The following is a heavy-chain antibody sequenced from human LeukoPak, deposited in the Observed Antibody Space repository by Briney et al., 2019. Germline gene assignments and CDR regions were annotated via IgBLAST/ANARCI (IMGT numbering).Heavy chain of an antibody. Sequence: PGGSLRLSCAASGFTFSSYWMSWVRQAPGKGLEWGANIKQDGSEKYYVDSVKGRFTISRDNAKNSLYLQMNSLRAEDTAVYYCARGGAAIYSSGLLGYWGQGTLVTVSS. CDR1: GFTFSSYW. J-gene: IGHJ4*02. CDR2: IKQDGSEK. V-gene: IGHV3-7*03. CDR3: ARGGAAIYSSGLLGY. D-gene: IGHD6-19*01.